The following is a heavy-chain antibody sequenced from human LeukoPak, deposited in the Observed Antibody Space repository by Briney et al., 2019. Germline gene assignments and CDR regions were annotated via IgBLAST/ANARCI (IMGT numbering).Heavy chain of an antibody. V-gene: IGHV3-23*01. D-gene: IGHD3-9*01. CDR1: GFTFSSYA. Sequence: GGSLRLSCAASGFTFSSYAMSWVRQAPGKGLEWVSAISGSGGSTYYADSVKGRFTISRDNSKNTLYLQMNSLRAEDTAVYYCAKEPYDILTGPSGPYEYWGQGTLVTVSS. CDR2: ISGSGGST. J-gene: IGHJ4*02. CDR3: AKEPYDILTGPSGPYEY.